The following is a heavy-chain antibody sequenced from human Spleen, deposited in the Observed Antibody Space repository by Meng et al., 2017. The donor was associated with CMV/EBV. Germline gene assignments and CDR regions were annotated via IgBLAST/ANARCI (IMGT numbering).Heavy chain of an antibody. J-gene: IGHJ4*02. Sequence: GGSLRLSCVGSGFTFNHYAMHWVRQGPGKGLNWVALIWFGGSNKWYADSVKGRFTISRDNSKNTVYLQMNSLRDEDTAVYFCAKDVRRQRSGTVLPTGLFHYWGPGTLVTVSS. CDR1: GFTFNHYA. CDR2: IWFGGSNK. CDR3: AKDVRRQRSGTVLPTGLFHY. D-gene: IGHD3-10*01. V-gene: IGHV3-30*07.